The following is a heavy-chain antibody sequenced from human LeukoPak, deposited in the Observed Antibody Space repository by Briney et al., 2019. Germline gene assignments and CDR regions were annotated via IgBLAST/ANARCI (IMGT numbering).Heavy chain of an antibody. J-gene: IGHJ6*02. CDR3: ARPVAAALPPYYYYGMDV. Sequence: GGSLRLSCAASGFSFNSYWMHWVRQAPGKGLVWVSQIKTDGSGIGYADSVKGRFTISIDRATNTLYLEMNSLRAEDTAVYYCARPVAAALPPYYYYGMDVWGQGTTVTVSS. V-gene: IGHV3-74*01. CDR2: IKTDGSGI. D-gene: IGHD6-13*01. CDR1: GFSFNSYW.